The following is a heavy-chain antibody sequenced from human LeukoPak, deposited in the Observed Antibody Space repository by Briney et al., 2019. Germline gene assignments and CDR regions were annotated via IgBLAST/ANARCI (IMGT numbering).Heavy chain of an antibody. V-gene: IGHV7-4-1*02. CDR2: INTNTGNA. CDR1: GYTFTNYA. CDR3: ARSGGSGSYYARYYYYYMDV. Sequence: ASVKVSCKASGYTFTNYAMNWVRQAPGQGLEWMGWINTNTGNATYAQGFTGRFVFSLDTSVSTAYLQISSLKAEDTAVFYCARSGGSGSYYARYYYYYMDVWGKGTTVSVSS. J-gene: IGHJ6*03. D-gene: IGHD3-10*01.